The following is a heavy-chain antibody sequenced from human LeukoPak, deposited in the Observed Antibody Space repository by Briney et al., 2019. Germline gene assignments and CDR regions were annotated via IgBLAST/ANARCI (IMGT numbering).Heavy chain of an antibody. CDR3: ARELSGYDYEYYYGMDV. J-gene: IGHJ6*02. V-gene: IGHV1-69*04. Sequence: SVKVSCKASGGTFSSYAISWVRQAPGQGLEWMRRIIPILGIANYAQKFQGRVTITADKSTSTAYMELSSLRSEDTAVYYCARELSGYDYEYYYGMDVWGQGTTVTVSS. CDR1: GGTFSSYA. D-gene: IGHD5-12*01. CDR2: IIPILGIA.